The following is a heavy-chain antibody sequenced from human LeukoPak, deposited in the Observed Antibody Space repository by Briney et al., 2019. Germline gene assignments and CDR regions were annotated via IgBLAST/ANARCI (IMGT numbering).Heavy chain of an antibody. CDR1: GFTFGNYG. CDR2: IRYDGSDK. J-gene: IGHJ5*02. CDR3: AKDSSSWSRFDP. Sequence: PGGSLRLSCAASGFTFGNYGMHWVRQAPGKGLEWVAFIRYDGSDKYYADSVKGRFTISKDNSKNTLYLQMNSLRPEDTAVYYCAKDSSSWSRFDPWGQGTLVTVSS. V-gene: IGHV3-30*02. D-gene: IGHD6-13*01.